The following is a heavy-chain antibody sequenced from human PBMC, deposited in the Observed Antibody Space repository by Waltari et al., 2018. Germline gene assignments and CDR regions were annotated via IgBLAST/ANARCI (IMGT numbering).Heavy chain of an antibody. V-gene: IGHV4-34*01. J-gene: IGHJ2*01. D-gene: IGHD1-26*01. CDR2: INHSGST. Sequence: QVQLQQWGAGLLKPSETLSLTCAVYGGSFSGYYWSWIRQPPGKGLEWIGEINHSGSTNYNPSLKSRVTISVDTSKNQFSLKLSSVTAADTAVYYCATDSGSYSDWYFDLWGRGTLVTVSS. CDR3: ATDSGSYSDWYFDL. CDR1: GGSFSGYY.